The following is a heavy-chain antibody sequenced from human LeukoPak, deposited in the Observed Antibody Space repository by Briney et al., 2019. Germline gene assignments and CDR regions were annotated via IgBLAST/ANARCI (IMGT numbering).Heavy chain of an antibody. CDR3: ARDPNWNYDFDY. Sequence: GSLRLSCAASGFTFSSYGMHWVRPAPGQGPEGVAVILSDGSKEFYTDSVKGRFTISRDNAKNSLYLQMNSLRAEDTAVYYCARDPNWNYDFDYWGQGTLVTVSS. J-gene: IGHJ4*02. CDR1: GFTFSSYG. V-gene: IGHV3-33*01. CDR2: ILSDGSKE. D-gene: IGHD1-7*01.